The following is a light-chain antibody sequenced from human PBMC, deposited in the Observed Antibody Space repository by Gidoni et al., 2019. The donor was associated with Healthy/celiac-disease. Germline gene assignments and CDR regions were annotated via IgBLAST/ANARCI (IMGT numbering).Light chain of an antibody. Sequence: DIVMTQARDSLAVSLGERATINCKSSQSVLYSSNNRDYLAWYHQKPGQPPKLPVYWAWTREAGVPDQLDGGGSGPDLTLTISRLRAEDVTVYYCQPYYGTPYTFGQGTKLEIK. V-gene: IGKV4-1*01. CDR2: WAW. CDR1: QSVLYSSNNRDY. CDR3: QPYYGTPYT. J-gene: IGKJ2*01.